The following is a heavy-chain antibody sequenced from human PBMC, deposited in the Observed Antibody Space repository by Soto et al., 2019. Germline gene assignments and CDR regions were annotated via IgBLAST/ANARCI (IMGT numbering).Heavy chain of an antibody. V-gene: IGHV4-59*01. Sequence: SETLSLTCTVSGGSISSYYWSWIRQPPGKGLEWIGYIYYSGSTNYNPSLKSRVTISVDTSKNQFSLKLSSVTAADTAVYYCARADTAMVNVDYWGQGTLVTVSS. D-gene: IGHD5-18*01. CDR2: IYYSGST. CDR1: GGSISSYY. J-gene: IGHJ4*02. CDR3: ARADTAMVNVDY.